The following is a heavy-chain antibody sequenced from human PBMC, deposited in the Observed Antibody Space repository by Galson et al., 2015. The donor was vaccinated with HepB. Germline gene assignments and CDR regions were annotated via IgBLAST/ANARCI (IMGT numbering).Heavy chain of an antibody. CDR3: AAQQWLAKGNWFDP. CDR1: GDSASSNSAA. V-gene: IGHV6-1*01. Sequence: CAISGDSASSNSAAWSWIRQSPSRGLEWLGRTYYRSKWYNDYAESVKSRITINPDTSKNQFSLQLSSVTPEDTAVYYCAAQQWLAKGNWFDPWGQGALVTVSS. CDR2: TYYRSKWYN. D-gene: IGHD6-19*01. J-gene: IGHJ5*02.